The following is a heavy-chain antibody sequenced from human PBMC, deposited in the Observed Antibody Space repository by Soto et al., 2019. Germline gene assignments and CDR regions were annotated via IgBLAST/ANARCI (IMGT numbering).Heavy chain of an antibody. CDR1: GFTFSSYW. J-gene: IGHJ3*02. Sequence: GGSLRLSCAVSGFTFSSYWMSWVRQAPGKGLEWVANIKQDGSEKYYVDSVKGRFTISRDNAKNSLYLQMNSLRAEDTAVYYCARDPSIAVAGTDIWGQGTMVTVSS. D-gene: IGHD6-19*01. V-gene: IGHV3-7*01. CDR3: ARDPSIAVAGTDI. CDR2: IKQDGSEK.